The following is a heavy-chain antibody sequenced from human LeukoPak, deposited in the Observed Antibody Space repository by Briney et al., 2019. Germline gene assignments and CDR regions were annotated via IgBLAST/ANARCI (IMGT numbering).Heavy chain of an antibody. V-gene: IGHV3-53*01. D-gene: IGHD3-10*01. CDR2: IYSGGST. Sequence: GGSLRLSCAASGFTVSSNYMSWVRQAPGKGLEWVSVIYSGGSTYYADSVKGRFTISRDNARNTLYLQMTSLRVEDTAVYYCARDRTWFGESRYNYYGMDVWGQGTTVTVSS. CDR3: ARDRTWFGESRYNYYGMDV. J-gene: IGHJ6*02. CDR1: GFTVSSNY.